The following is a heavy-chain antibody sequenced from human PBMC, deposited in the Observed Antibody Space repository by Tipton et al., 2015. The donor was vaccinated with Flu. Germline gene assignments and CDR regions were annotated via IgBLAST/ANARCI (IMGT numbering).Heavy chain of an antibody. V-gene: IGHV3-7*01. Sequence: SLRLSCTASGFAFGNDWMSWVRQAPGKGLEWVANINQDGSQKYYVDSVRGRFTISRDNAKNSLYLQMNSLRAEDTAVYYCASGDYWGQGTLVTVSS. J-gene: IGHJ4*02. CDR2: INQDGSQK. CDR1: GFAFGNDW. CDR3: ASGDY.